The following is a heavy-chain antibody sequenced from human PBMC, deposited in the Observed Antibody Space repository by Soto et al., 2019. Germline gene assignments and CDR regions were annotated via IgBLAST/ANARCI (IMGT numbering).Heavy chain of an antibody. Sequence: QVQLVESGGGVVQPGRSLRLSCAASGFTFSSYGMHWVRQAPGKGLEWVAVISYDGSNKYYADSVKGRFTISRDNSKNTLYLQMNSLRAEDTAVYYCAKDGDGEYQGGFDPWGQGTLVTVSS. D-gene: IGHD4-17*01. CDR3: AKDGDGEYQGGFDP. V-gene: IGHV3-30*18. J-gene: IGHJ5*02. CDR1: GFTFSSYG. CDR2: ISYDGSNK.